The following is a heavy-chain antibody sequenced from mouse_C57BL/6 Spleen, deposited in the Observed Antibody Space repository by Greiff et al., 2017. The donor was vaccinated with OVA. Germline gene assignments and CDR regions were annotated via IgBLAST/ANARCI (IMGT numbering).Heavy chain of an antibody. Sequence: VQLQQSGPELVKPGASVKIPCKASGYTFTDYNMDWVKQSHGKSLEWIGDINPNNGGTIYNQKFKGKATLTVDKSSSTAYMELRSLTSEDTAVYYCARRYGSRYWYFDVWGTGTTVTVSS. V-gene: IGHV1-18*01. J-gene: IGHJ1*03. CDR2: INPNNGGT. CDR3: ARRYGSRYWYFDV. CDR1: GYTFTDYN. D-gene: IGHD1-1*01.